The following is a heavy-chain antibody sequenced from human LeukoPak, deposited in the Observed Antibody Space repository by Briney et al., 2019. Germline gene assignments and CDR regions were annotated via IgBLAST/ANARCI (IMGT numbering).Heavy chain of an antibody. D-gene: IGHD4-23*01. Sequence: GGSLRLSCAASRFTFSDYYMSWVRQAPGKGLAWVSYMSSGGSTISYAGSVKGRFTISRDNAENSLYLQMNSLRVEDTAVYYCARVLRGGNSGYTFDIWGQGTMVTVSS. CDR2: MSSGGSTI. CDR1: RFTFSDYY. J-gene: IGHJ3*02. CDR3: ARVLRGGNSGYTFDI. V-gene: IGHV3-11*01.